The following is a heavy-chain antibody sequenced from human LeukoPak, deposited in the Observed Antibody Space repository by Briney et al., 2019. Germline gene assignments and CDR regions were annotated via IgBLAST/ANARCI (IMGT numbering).Heavy chain of an antibody. V-gene: IGHV3-21*01. CDR3: ARETQYYYMDV. Sequence: PGGSLRLSCAASGFTFSSYSMNWVRQAPGKGLEWVSSISSSSYIYYADSVKGRFTTSRDNAKNSLYLQMNSLRAEDTAVYYCARETQYYYMDVWGKGTTVTVSS. CDR2: ISSSSYI. J-gene: IGHJ6*03. CDR1: GFTFSSYS.